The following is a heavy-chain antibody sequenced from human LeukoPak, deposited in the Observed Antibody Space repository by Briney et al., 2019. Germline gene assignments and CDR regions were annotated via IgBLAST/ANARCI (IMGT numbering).Heavy chain of an antibody. D-gene: IGHD3-22*01. J-gene: IGHJ4*02. V-gene: IGHV1-18*04. CDR1: GYTFSGYY. CDR2: ISAYNGNT. Sequence: ASVKVSCKTSGYTFSGYYLNWVRQAPGQGLEWMGWISAYNGNTDYAQKLQGRVTMTTDTSTSTAYMELRSLRAEDTALYYCAKVGGYYYDSSGYYFDYWGQGTLVTVSS. CDR3: AKVGGYYYDSSGYYFDY.